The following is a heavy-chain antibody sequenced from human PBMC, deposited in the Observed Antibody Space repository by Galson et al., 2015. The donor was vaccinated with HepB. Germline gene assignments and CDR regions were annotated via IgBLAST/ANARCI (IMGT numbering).Heavy chain of an antibody. CDR2: ISSSSSYI. V-gene: IGHV3-21*01. CDR3: ARSWASDYYYGMDV. J-gene: IGHJ6*02. D-gene: IGHD3-10*01. CDR1: GFTFSSYS. Sequence: SLRLSCAASGFTFSSYSMNWVRQAPGKGLEWVSSISSSSSYIYYADSVKGRFTISRDNAKNSLYLQMNSLRAEDTAVYYCARSWASDYYYGMDVWGQGTTVTVSS.